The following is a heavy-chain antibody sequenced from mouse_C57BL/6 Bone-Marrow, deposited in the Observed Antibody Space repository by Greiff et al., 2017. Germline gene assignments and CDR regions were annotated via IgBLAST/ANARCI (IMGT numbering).Heavy chain of an antibody. V-gene: IGHV8-8*01. CDR2: TWWDDDK. J-gene: IGHJ4*01. CDR1: GFSLSTYGMG. Sequence: VMLVESGPGILQPSQTLSLSCTFSGFSLSTYGMGVGRIRQPSGKGLEWLAHTWWDDDKYYNTALKSRRTIFKDTSNNHVVLKIAHVDTADTATYYCSRYDCEWYDAMDYWGQGTSVTVSS. D-gene: IGHD2-4*01. CDR3: SRYDCEWYDAMDY.